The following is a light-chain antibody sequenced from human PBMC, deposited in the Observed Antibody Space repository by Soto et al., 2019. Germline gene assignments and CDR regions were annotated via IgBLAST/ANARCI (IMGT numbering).Light chain of an antibody. V-gene: IGKV3-15*01. CDR2: SPS. Sequence: ETVLTQSPATLSVSPGERATLSCRASQCIGGSLVWYKQKPGQAPRFLLYSPSTRAPGIPARFSGSGSGTEFTLSLSSLQSEDFAVYYCQQYDIWSLWTFGQGSKVDIK. J-gene: IGKJ1*01. CDR3: QQYDIWSLWT. CDR1: QCIGGS.